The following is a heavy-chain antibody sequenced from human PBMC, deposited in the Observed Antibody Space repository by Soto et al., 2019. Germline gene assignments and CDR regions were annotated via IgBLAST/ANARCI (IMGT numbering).Heavy chain of an antibody. CDR2: IYYSGST. CDR3: AREGRYYDSSGYYYPIYYYYGMDV. V-gene: IGHV4-30-4*01. D-gene: IGHD3-22*01. J-gene: IGHJ6*02. CDR1: GGSISSGDYY. Sequence: PSETLSLTCTVSGGSISSGDYYWSWIRQPPGKGLEWIGYIYYSGSTYYNPSLKSRVTISVDTSKNQFSLKLSSVTAADTAVYYCAREGRYYDSSGYYYPIYYYYGMDVWGQGTTVTVSS.